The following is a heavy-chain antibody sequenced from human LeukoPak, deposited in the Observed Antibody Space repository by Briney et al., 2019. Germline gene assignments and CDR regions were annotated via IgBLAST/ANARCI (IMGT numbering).Heavy chain of an antibody. D-gene: IGHD3-9*01. CDR2: INHSGST. CDR1: GGSFSGYY. J-gene: IGHJ5*02. CDR3: ARERGPNVLRYFDWQTPAAYNWFDP. V-gene: IGHV4-34*01. Sequence: SETLSLTCAVYGGSFSGYYWSWIRQPPGKGLEWIGEINHSGSTNYNPSLKSRVTISVDTSKNQFSLKLSSVTAADTAVYYCARERGPNVLRYFDWQTPAAYNWFDPWGQGTLVTVSS.